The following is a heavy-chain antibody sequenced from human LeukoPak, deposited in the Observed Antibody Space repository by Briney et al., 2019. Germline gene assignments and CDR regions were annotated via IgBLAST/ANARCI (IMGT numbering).Heavy chain of an antibody. CDR3: ARRRVVPAAKVPTRNWFDP. Sequence: AASVTVSCTASGYTFTSYDINWVRQATGQGLEWMGWMNPNSGNTGYAQKFQGRVTMTRNTSISTAYMELSSLRSEDTAVYYCARRRVVPAAKVPTRNWFDPWGQGTLVTVSS. J-gene: IGHJ5*02. CDR1: GYTFTSYD. V-gene: IGHV1-8*01. CDR2: MNPNSGNT. D-gene: IGHD2-2*01.